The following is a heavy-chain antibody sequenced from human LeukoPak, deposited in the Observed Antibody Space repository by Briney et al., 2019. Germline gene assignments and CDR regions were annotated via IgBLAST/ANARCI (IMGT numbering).Heavy chain of an antibody. CDR2: IYTSGST. D-gene: IGHD1-26*01. J-gene: IGHJ4*02. CDR1: GGSIRSYY. Sequence: SSETLSLTCTVSGGSIRSYYWSWIRQPPGEGLEWIGYIYTSGSTNYNPSLKSRVTISVDTSENQFSLKLNSVTAADTAVYYCARHESGSYFQFDSWGQGTLVTVSS. V-gene: IGHV4-4*09. CDR3: ARHESGSYFQFDS.